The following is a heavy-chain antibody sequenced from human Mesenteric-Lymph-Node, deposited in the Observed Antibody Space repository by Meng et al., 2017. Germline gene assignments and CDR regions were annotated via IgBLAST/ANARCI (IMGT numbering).Heavy chain of an antibody. CDR2: IRSKANSYAT. J-gene: IGHJ3*02. V-gene: IGHV3-73*01. CDR3: TSWHPRIDAFDI. CDR1: GFTFSGSA. Sequence: GESLKISCAASGFTFSGSAMHWVRQASGTGLEWVGRIRSKANSYATAYAASVKGRFTISRDDSKNTAYLQMNSLKTEDTAVYYCTSWHPRIDAFDIWGQGTMVTVSS.